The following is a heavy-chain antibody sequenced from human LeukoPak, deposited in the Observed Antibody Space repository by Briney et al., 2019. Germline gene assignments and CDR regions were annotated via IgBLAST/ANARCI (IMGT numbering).Heavy chain of an antibody. D-gene: IGHD3-10*01. Sequence: GGSLRLSCAASGFTFSSYGMHWVRQAPGKGLEWVAYIGYDGSNKYYADSMKGRFTISRDNSKNTLYLEMNSLRAEDTAVYYCVKGGDYGPGSYYNVYFYGMDVWGQGTTVIVSS. CDR2: IGYDGSNK. CDR3: VKGGDYGPGSYYNVYFYGMDV. CDR1: GFTFSSYG. V-gene: IGHV3-30*02. J-gene: IGHJ6*02.